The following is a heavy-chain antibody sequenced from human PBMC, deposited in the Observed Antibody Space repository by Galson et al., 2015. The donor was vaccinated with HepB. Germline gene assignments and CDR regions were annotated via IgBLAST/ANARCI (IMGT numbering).Heavy chain of an antibody. D-gene: IGHD3-10*01. V-gene: IGHV1-2*06. Sequence: SVKVSCKASGYTFTDYYMHWVRQAPGQGLEWMGRINPNSGGTNYAQKFQGRVTMTRDTSISTAFMELSRLRSDDTAVYYCAKPHTSGSYYFDFWGQGTLVTVSS. CDR2: INPNSGGT. CDR1: GYTFTDYY. J-gene: IGHJ4*02. CDR3: AKPHTSGSYYFDF.